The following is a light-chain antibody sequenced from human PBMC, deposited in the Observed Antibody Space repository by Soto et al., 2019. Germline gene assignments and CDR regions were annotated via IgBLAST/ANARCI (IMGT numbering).Light chain of an antibody. CDR2: DAS. CDR1: QSVSSY. Sequence: EIVLTQSPATLSLSPGERATLSCRASQSVSSYFACYQQKPGQAPRLLIYDASTRATGIPARFSGSGSGTDFTLTISGLAPEDVAVYCCQQRSDWPPLTFGGGTKVEIK. CDR3: QQRSDWPPLT. J-gene: IGKJ4*01. V-gene: IGKV3-11*01.